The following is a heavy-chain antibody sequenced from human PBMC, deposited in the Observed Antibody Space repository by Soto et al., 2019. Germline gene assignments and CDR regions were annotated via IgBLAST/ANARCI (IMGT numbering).Heavy chain of an antibody. CDR3: ARLGFNYDFLSGYYNVQDYSGIDV. CDR2: IYPGDSDT. J-gene: IGHJ6*02. Sequence: PGESLKISCMGSGYKVSTGHNFTSYWIAWVRQMPGEGLEWMGIIYPGDSDTRYSPSFQGQVTSSADKSINSVCLQWSSLKASDTATYYCARLGFNYDFLSGYYNVQDYSGIDVWGQGTTVTVSS. D-gene: IGHD3-3*01. CDR1: GYKVSTGHNFTSYW. V-gene: IGHV5-51*01.